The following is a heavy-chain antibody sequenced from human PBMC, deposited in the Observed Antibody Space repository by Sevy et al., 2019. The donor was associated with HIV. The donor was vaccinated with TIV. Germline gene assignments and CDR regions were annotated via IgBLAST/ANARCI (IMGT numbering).Heavy chain of an antibody. Sequence: GGSLRLSCAVSGFSFDSYGMTWVRQAPGKGLEWVSGISGSGTRTYYVDSVKGRFSISRDNSKNRLYLQMNSLRSEDTAIYYWGKGGGGHYDPDEIGYYFYYYNMDVWGKGTTVTVSS. CDR1: GFSFDSYG. CDR3: GKGGGGHYDPDEIGYYFYYYNMDV. D-gene: IGHD3-22*01. J-gene: IGHJ6*03. V-gene: IGHV3-23*01. CDR2: ISGSGTRT.